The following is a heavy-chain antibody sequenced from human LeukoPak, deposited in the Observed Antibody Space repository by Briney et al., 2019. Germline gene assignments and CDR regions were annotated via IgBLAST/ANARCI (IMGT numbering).Heavy chain of an antibody. J-gene: IGHJ4*02. D-gene: IGHD1-26*01. Sequence: PGGSLRLSCAASGFTFSSYTIHWVRQAPGKGLQWVSSISTSSIYIYYADSVKGRFSISRDNTQNSLSLQMNGLRAEDTAVYYCVREAAATLFDYWGQGTLVTVSS. V-gene: IGHV3-21*01. CDR1: GFTFSSYT. CDR3: VREAAATLFDY. CDR2: ISTSSIYI.